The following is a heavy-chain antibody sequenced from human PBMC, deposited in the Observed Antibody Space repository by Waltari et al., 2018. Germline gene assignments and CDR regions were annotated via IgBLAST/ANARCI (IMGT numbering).Heavy chain of an antibody. D-gene: IGHD4-17*01. CDR3: ARDFGDYRTDY. J-gene: IGHJ4*02. CDR2: IHKDGAM. V-gene: IGHV4-39*01. CDR1: GGSINSYGFY. Sequence: QLQLQESGPGLVKPSETLSLTCTVSGGSINSYGFYWAWIRQPPGKGLGWMVSIHKDGAMTYNPSLKSRVAISMDASRNQFSFSLASVTAADTALYYCARDFGDYRTDYWGQGTLVTVSS.